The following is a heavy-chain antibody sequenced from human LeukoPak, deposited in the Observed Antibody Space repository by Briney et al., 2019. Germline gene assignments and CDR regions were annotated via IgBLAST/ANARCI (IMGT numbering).Heavy chain of an antibody. J-gene: IGHJ4*02. CDR2: IYHSGST. CDR3: ARDLPYYYDSSGYYYSAVSDY. CDR1: GGSISSSNW. V-gene: IGHV4-4*02. Sequence: SGTLSLTCAVSGGSISSSNWWSWVRQPPGKGLEWIGEIYHSGSTNYNPSLKSRVTISVDKSKNQFSLKLSSVTAADTAVYYCARDLPYYYDSSGYYYSAVSDYWGQGTLVTVSS. D-gene: IGHD3-22*01.